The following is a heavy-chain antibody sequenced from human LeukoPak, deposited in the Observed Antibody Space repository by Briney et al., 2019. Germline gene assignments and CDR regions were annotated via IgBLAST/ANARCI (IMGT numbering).Heavy chain of an antibody. CDR1: GGTFSSYA. CDR3: ARAEYCSSTSCLINYYYYGMDV. J-gene: IGHJ6*04. V-gene: IGHV1-69*06. D-gene: IGHD2-2*01. CDR2: IIPIFGTA. Sequence: SVKVSCKASGGTFSSYAISWVRQAPGQGLEWMGGIIPIFGTANYAQKFQGRVTITADKSASTAYMELSSLRSEDTAVYYCARAEYCSSTSCLINYYYYGMDVWGKGTTVTVSS.